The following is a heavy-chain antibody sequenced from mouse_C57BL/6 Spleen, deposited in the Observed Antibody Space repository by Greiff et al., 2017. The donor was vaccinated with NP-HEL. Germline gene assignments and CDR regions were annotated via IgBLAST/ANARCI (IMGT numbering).Heavy chain of an antibody. CDR3: ARELKFITTVVPYAMDY. CDR1: GYTFTSYW. Sequence: QVQLKQPGAELVKPGASVKLSCKASGYTFTSYWMHWVKQRPGQGLEWIGMIHPNSGSTNYNEKFKSKATLTVDKSSSTAYMQLSSLTSEDSAVYYCARELKFITTVVPYAMDYWGQGTSVTVSS. D-gene: IGHD1-1*01. CDR2: IHPNSGST. V-gene: IGHV1-64*01. J-gene: IGHJ4*01.